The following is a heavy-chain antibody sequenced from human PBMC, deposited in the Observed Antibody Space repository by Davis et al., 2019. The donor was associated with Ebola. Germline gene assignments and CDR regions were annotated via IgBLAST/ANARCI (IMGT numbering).Heavy chain of an antibody. D-gene: IGHD6-13*01. CDR1: GYTFTSYG. V-gene: IGHV1-18*01. CDR2: ISAYNGNT. Sequence: AASVKVSCKASGYTFTSYGISWVRQAPGQGLEWMGWISAYNGNTNYAQKFQGRVTMTRNTSISTAYMELSSLRSEDTAVYYCARDGYLFDYWGQGTLVTVSS. CDR3: ARDGYLFDY. J-gene: IGHJ4*02.